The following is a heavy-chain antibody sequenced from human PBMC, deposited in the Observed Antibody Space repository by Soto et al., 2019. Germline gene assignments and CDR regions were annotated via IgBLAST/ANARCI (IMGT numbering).Heavy chain of an antibody. CDR1: GFXFSSYG. CDR3: AKDLVMTPYYYYYYGMDV. CDR2: ISYDGSNK. J-gene: IGHJ6*02. D-gene: IGHD6-13*01. Sequence: PGGSLXLSCAASGFXFSSYGMHWVRQAPGKGLEWVAVISYDGSNKYYADSVKGRFTIPRDNSKNTLYLQMNSLRAEDTAVYYCAKDLVMTPYYYYYYGMDVWGQGTTVTXSS. V-gene: IGHV3-30*18.